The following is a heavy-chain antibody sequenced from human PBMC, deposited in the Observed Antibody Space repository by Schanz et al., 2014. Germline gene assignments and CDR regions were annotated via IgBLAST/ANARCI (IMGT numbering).Heavy chain of an antibody. D-gene: IGHD3-10*01. J-gene: IGHJ5*01. CDR1: GFTFSSYA. V-gene: IGHV3-30*18. Sequence: QVQLVESGGGVVQPGRSLRLSCAASGFTFSSYALHWVRQAPGKGLEWVAFVPFDGSQKFYADSVKGRFTISRDNSKNTLYLQMNSLRPEDTAVYYCAKQHIVRGVIYLNWFDSWGQGTLGTVSS. CDR3: AKQHIVRGVIYLNWFDS. CDR2: VPFDGSQK.